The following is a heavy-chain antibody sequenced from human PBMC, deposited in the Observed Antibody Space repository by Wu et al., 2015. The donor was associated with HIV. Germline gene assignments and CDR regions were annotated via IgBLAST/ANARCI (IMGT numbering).Heavy chain of an antibody. Sequence: LEQSGAQIQKSGASVTVSCKTSGYTFTDYYIHWVRQAPGQGLEWMGWINPNSGGTNYAQKFQGRVTMTRDTSISTAYMELSRLRSDDTAVYYCANGGDTAMVLDYWGQGTLVTVSS. CDR1: GYTFTDYY. CDR3: ANGGDTAMVLDY. V-gene: IGHV1-2*02. D-gene: IGHD5-18*01. J-gene: IGHJ4*02. CDR2: INPNSGGT.